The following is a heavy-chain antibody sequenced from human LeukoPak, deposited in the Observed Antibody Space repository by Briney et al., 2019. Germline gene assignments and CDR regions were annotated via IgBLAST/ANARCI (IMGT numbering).Heavy chain of an antibody. CDR1: GFTVSSNY. CDR3: GGSGSYYPLFDY. Sequence: GGSLRLSCAASGFTVSSNYMSWVRQAPGKGLEWVSVIYSGGSTYHADSAKGRFTISRDNSKNTLYLQMNSLRVEDTAVYYCGGSGSYYPLFDYWGQGTLVTVSS. V-gene: IGHV3-66*02. D-gene: IGHD1-26*01. CDR2: IYSGGST. J-gene: IGHJ4*02.